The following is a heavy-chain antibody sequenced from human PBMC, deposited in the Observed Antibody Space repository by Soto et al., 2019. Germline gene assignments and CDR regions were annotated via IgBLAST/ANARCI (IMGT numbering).Heavy chain of an antibody. CDR1: GFTFSSYW. CDR2: INSDGSST. CDR3: AKCSGGSCPLDY. V-gene: IGHV3-74*01. Sequence: EVQLVESGGGLVQPGGSLRLSCAASGFTFSSYWMHWVRQAPGKGLVWVSRINSDGSSTSYADSVKGRFTISRDNAKNTLYLQMNSLRAEDTAVYYCAKCSGGSCPLDYWGQGTLVTVSS. J-gene: IGHJ4*02. D-gene: IGHD2-15*01.